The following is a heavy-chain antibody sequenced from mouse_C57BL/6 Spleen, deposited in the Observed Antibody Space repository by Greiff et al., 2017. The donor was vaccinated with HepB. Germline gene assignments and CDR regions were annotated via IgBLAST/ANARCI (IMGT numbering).Heavy chain of an antibody. V-gene: IGHV1-55*01. Sequence: QVQLQQPGAELVKPGASVKMSCKASGYTFTSYWITWVKQRPGQGLEWIGDIYPGSGSTNYNEKFKSKATLTVDTSSSTAYMQLSSLTSEDSAVYYCARERIYDGYFFAYWGQGTLVTVSA. CDR3: ARERIYDGYFFAY. CDR1: GYTFTSYW. D-gene: IGHD2-3*01. CDR2: IYPGSGST. J-gene: IGHJ3*01.